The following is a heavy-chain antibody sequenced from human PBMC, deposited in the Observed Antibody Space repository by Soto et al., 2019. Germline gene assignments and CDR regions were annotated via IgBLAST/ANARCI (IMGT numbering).Heavy chain of an antibody. D-gene: IGHD4-17*01. V-gene: IGHV4-39*01. Sequence: QLQLQESGPGLVKPSETLSLTCTVSGGSISSSSYYWGWIRQPPGKGLEWIGSIYYSGSTYYNPSLKSRVTISVDTSKNQFSLKLSSVTAADTAVYYCARHGSKGDYYWYFDLWGRGTLVTVSS. J-gene: IGHJ2*01. CDR3: ARHGSKGDYYWYFDL. CDR2: IYYSGST. CDR1: GGSISSSSYY.